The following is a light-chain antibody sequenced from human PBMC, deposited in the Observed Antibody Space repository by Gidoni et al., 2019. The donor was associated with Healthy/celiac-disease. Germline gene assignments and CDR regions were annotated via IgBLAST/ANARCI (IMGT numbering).Light chain of an antibody. CDR3: SAWDSSLSAQV. CDR2: RNN. CDR1: SNNVGNQG. Sequence: QAGLTQPPSVSKGLRQTATLTCTGNSNNVGNQGAAWLQQHQGHPPKLLSSRNNNRPSGISERLSASRSGNTASLTITGLQPEDEADYYCSAWDSSLSAQVFGGGTKLPVL. V-gene: IGLV10-54*01. J-gene: IGLJ2*01.